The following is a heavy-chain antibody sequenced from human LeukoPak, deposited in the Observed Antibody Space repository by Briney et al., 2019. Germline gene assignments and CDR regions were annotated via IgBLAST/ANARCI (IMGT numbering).Heavy chain of an antibody. J-gene: IGHJ3*02. D-gene: IGHD6-19*01. CDR3: ARQGSGWYGGI. Sequence: GGSLKISSKGSGCSFTSYWIGWVRRMPGKGLEWMGIIYPGDSDTRYSPSFQGQVTISAGNSISTSYLKSSRLKASDTAMYYCARQGSGWYGGIWGQGTMVTVSS. V-gene: IGHV5-51*01. CDR2: IYPGDSDT. CDR1: GCSFTSYW.